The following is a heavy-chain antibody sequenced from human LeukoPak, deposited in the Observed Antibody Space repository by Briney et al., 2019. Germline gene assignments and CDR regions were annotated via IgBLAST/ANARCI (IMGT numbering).Heavy chain of an antibody. J-gene: IGHJ5*02. CDR2: IAPGGATI. CDR3: AGSSHQRNWFDP. CDR1: GYTFTSYG. V-gene: IGHV1-46*01. D-gene: IGHD3-10*01. Sequence: EASVKVSCKPSGYTFTSYGISWVRQAPGQGLEWMGIIAPGGATIRNAQKFQDRVTMTRDTSTSTVYMELSSLRSDDTAVYYCAGSSHQRNWFDPWGQGTLVTVSS.